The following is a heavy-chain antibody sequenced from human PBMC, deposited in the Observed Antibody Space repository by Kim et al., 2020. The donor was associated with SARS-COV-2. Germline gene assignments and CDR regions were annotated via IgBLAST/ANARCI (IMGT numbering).Heavy chain of an antibody. CDR3: ARPVGYDLEGGFDY. Sequence: NPYLKSRVTISVDSSKNQFSLKLSSVTAADTAVYYCARPVGYDLEGGFDYWGQGILVTVSS. V-gene: IGHV4-34*01. J-gene: IGHJ4*02. D-gene: IGHD3-22*01.